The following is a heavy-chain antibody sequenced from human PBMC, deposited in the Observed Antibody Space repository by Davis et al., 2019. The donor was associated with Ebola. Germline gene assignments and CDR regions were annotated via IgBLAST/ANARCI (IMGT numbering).Heavy chain of an antibody. D-gene: IGHD3-22*01. Sequence: GGSLRLSCAASGFTFSSYAMSWVRQAPGKGLEWVSAISSSSSTIYYADSVKGRFTISRHNSKNTLYLQMNSLRAEDTAVYYCARDGYYYDSSGYYLLFDYWGQGTLVTVSS. J-gene: IGHJ4*02. CDR1: GFTFSSYA. CDR3: ARDGYYYDSSGYYLLFDY. CDR2: ISSSSSTI. V-gene: IGHV3-23*01.